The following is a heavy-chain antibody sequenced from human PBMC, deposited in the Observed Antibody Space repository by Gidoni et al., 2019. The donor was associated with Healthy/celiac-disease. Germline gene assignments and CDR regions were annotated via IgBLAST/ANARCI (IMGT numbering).Heavy chain of an antibody. CDR2: ISWNSGSI. Sequence: EVQLVESGGGLVQPGRSLRLSCAASGFTFDDYAMHWVRQAPGKGLEWVSGISWNSGSIGYADSVKGRFTISRDNAKNSLYLQMNSLRAEDTALYYCAKGYQWELLSPLDYWGQGTLVTVSS. D-gene: IGHD1-26*01. CDR1: GFTFDDYA. J-gene: IGHJ4*02. V-gene: IGHV3-9*01. CDR3: AKGYQWELLSPLDY.